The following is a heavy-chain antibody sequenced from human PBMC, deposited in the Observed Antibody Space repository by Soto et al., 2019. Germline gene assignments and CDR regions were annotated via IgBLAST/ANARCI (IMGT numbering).Heavy chain of an antibody. Sequence: GSLRLSCAASGFTCSTYAMAWVRQAPGKGLEWVSGVSASGLNTDYADPVKGRFYISRDNSKNTVSLHMNSLRAEDTALYYCAKERRRRTFGNFFDYWGQGTPVTVSS. V-gene: IGHV3-23*01. D-gene: IGHD3-3*01. CDR3: AKERRRRTFGNFFDY. CDR1: GFTCSTYA. J-gene: IGHJ4*02. CDR2: VSASGLNT.